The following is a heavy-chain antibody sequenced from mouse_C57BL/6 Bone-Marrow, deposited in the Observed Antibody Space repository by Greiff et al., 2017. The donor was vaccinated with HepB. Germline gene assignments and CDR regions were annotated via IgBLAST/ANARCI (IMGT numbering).Heavy chain of an antibody. V-gene: IGHV2-9-1*01. Sequence: VKLMESGPGLVAPSQSLSITCTVSGFSLTSYAISWVRQPPGKGLEWLGVIWTGGGTNYNSALKSRLSISKDNSKSQVFLKMNSLQTDDTARYYCARRGDYDWGWYFDVWGTGTTVTVSS. CDR3: ARRGDYDWGWYFDV. D-gene: IGHD2-4*01. J-gene: IGHJ1*03. CDR2: IWTGGGT. CDR1: GFSLTSYA.